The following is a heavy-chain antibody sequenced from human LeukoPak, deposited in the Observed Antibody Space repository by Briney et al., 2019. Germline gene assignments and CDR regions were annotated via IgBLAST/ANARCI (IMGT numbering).Heavy chain of an antibody. CDR2: ISAYNGNT. CDR3: ARDRRSVAAAGIIFDP. J-gene: IGHJ5*02. CDR1: GYTFTSYG. D-gene: IGHD6-13*01. Sequence: ASVKVSCKASGYTFTSYGISWVRQAPGQGLEWMGWISAYNGNTNYAQKLQGRVTMTTDTSTSTDYMELRSLRSDDTAVYYCARDRRSVAAAGIIFDPWGQGTLVTVSS. V-gene: IGHV1-18*01.